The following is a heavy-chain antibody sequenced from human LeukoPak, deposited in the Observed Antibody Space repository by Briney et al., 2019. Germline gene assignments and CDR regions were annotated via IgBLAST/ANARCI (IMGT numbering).Heavy chain of an antibody. CDR3: ARVTRFWGGYLGIDAFDI. V-gene: IGHV4-59*01. Sequence: SETLSLTCTVSGGSISSYYWSWIRQPPGKGLEWIGYIYYSGSTNYNPSLKSRVTISVDTSKNQFSLKLSSVTAADTAVYYCARVTRFWGGYLGIDAFDIWGQGTMVTVSS. CDR2: IYYSGST. J-gene: IGHJ3*02. CDR1: GGSISSYY. D-gene: IGHD3-3*01.